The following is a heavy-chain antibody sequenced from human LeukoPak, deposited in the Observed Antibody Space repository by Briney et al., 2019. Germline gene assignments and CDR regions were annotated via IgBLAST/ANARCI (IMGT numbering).Heavy chain of an antibody. J-gene: IGHJ3*02. CDR2: INPNSGGT. CDR3: ARGSGYDFRAFDI. V-gene: IGHV1-2*02. Sequence: ASVKVSCKASGYTSIGYYLHWLRQAPGQGPEWMGWINPNSGGTNYSEKFQGRVTMTRDTSISTAYMELSRLRSDDTAVYYCARGSGYDFRAFDIWGQGTMVTVSS. D-gene: IGHD5-12*01. CDR1: GYTSIGYY.